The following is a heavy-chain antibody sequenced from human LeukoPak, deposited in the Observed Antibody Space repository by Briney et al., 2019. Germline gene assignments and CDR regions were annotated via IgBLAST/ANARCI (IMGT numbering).Heavy chain of an antibody. J-gene: IGHJ3*01. CDR2: INPNSGDT. Sequence: EASVKVSCTASGYTFTGYYIHWVRQAPGQGLEWMGWINPNSGDTNYAQNFQGRVTMTRDTSITTAYMDLRRLRSDDTAVYYCAHKRGGVSYYFRGTYDAFDVWGQGTMVTVSS. CDR1: GYTFTGYY. V-gene: IGHV1-2*02. D-gene: IGHD1-26*01. CDR3: AHKRGGVSYYFRGTYDAFDV.